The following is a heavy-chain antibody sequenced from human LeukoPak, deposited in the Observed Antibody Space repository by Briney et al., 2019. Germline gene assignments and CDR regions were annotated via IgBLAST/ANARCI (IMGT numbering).Heavy chain of an antibody. V-gene: IGHV1-2*02. CDR2: IDPNTGQT. D-gene: IGHD5-18*01. CDR1: GYTFTAYY. J-gene: IGHJ4*02. Sequence: ASVKVSCKASGYTFTAYYIHWVRQAPGQGLEWMGWIDPNTGQTDSAQKFQGRVTVTRDTSINTAYMDLSSLRSDDTAVYYCARVVGQGTAMPSRDFFDYWGQGTLVTVSS. CDR3: ARVVGQGTAMPSRDFFDY.